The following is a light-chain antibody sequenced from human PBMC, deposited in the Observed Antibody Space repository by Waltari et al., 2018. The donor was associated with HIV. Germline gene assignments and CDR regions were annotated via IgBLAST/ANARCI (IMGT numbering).Light chain of an antibody. J-gene: IGLJ3*02. V-gene: IGLV1-44*01. CDR1: SSNIGSNT. Sequence: QSVLTQPPSASGTPGRRVTISCSGSSSNIGSNTVNWYQQLPETAPKLLIYSNNQRPSGVPDRFSGSTSGTSASLAISWLQSEDEADYYCATWDDSLSWVFGGGTKLTVL. CDR3: ATWDDSLSWV. CDR2: SNN.